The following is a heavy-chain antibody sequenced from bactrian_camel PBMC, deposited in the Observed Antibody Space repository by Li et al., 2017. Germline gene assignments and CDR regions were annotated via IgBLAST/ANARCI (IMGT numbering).Heavy chain of an antibody. J-gene: IGHJ4*01. CDR1: AYTPANVR. V-gene: IGHV3S40*01. CDR3: AARLLGSKYGPWNRSGSCQGQSEHNY. Sequence: DVQLVESGGGSVQAGGSLRLSCAFDAYTPANVRMAWFRHVPGIEREGVAAIDNGGGSAYYADSVRGRFTISQRHPNNKHTVYLQMNSVKPEDTAVYYCAARLLGSKYGPWNRSGSCQGQSEHNYWGQGTQVTVS. D-gene: IGHD1*01. CDR2: IDNGGGSA.